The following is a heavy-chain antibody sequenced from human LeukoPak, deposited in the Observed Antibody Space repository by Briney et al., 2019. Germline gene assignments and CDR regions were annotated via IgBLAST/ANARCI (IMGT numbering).Heavy chain of an antibody. J-gene: IGHJ4*02. Sequence: GGSLRLSCAASGFTFSSYWMHWVRQAPGKGLVWVSRINTDGSSTSYADSVKGRFTISRDNAKNTLYLQMNSLRAEDTAVYYCARAGDYSSSWKLFDYWGQGTLVTVSS. CDR2: INTDGSST. CDR1: GFTFSSYW. V-gene: IGHV3-74*01. D-gene: IGHD6-13*01. CDR3: ARAGDYSSSWKLFDY.